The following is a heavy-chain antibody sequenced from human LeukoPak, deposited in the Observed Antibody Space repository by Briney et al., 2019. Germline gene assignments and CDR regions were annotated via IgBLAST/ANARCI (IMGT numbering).Heavy chain of an antibody. CDR1: GYRFTSYW. Sequence: GESLKISCKASGYRFTSYWIAWVRQMPGKGLEWMGIIYPGDSDTRYSPSFQGQVTISADKSISAAYLQWNGLKASDTAMYYCARQALGGISSDYYYGMDVWGQGTTVTTSS. V-gene: IGHV5-51*01. D-gene: IGHD6-19*01. CDR2: IYPGDSDT. J-gene: IGHJ6*02. CDR3: ARQALGGISSDYYYGMDV.